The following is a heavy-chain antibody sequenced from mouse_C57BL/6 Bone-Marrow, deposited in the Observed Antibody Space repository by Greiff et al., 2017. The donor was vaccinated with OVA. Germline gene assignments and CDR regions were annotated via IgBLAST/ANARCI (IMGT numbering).Heavy chain of an antibody. CDR2: ISNGGGST. J-gene: IGHJ3*01. CDR1: GFTFSDYY. Sequence: EVKVVESGGGLVQPGGSLKLSCAASGFTFSDYYMYWVRQTPEKRLEWVAYISNGGGSTYYPDTVKGRFTISRDNAKNTLYLQMSRLKSEDTAMYYCARGSYDGYYDWFAYWGQGTLVTVSA. CDR3: ARGSYDGYYDWFAY. V-gene: IGHV5-12*01. D-gene: IGHD2-3*01.